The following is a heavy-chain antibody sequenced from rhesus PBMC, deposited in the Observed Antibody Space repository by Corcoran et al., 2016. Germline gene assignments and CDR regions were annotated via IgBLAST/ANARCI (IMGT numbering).Heavy chain of an antibody. Sequence: EVQLVESGGGLVQPGGSLRLSCAASGFTFSSYGMSWVRQAPGKGLEWVSYNINGGGSTYDADYVNGRFTISRYNSKNTLSLQMNSLRAEYTAVYYCAKDPNLRYPSYYFDYWGQGVLVTVSP. D-gene: IGHD4-29*01. CDR1: GFTFSSYG. J-gene: IGHJ4*01. CDR2: YNINGGGST. V-gene: IGHV3S5*01. CDR3: AKDPNLRYPSYYFDY.